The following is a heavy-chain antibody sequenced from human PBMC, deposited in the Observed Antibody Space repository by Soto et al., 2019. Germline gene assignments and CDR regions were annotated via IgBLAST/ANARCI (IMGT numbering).Heavy chain of an antibody. Sequence: QVQLVESGGGLVKPGGSLRLSCAASGFSFSDYYMTWIRQAPGKGLEWVSYISHINGHTNYADSVKGRFTISRDNARNSLYLQMNSLRAEDSAVYYCARVYPGSGWPYHYYGMDVWGQGTTVTVSS. CDR2: ISHINGHT. D-gene: IGHD6-19*01. V-gene: IGHV3-11*06. CDR3: ARVYPGSGWPYHYYGMDV. CDR1: GFSFSDYY. J-gene: IGHJ6*02.